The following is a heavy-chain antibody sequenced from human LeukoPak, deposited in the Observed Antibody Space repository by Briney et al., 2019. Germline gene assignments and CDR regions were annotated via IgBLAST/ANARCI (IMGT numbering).Heavy chain of an antibody. V-gene: IGHV3-7*01. CDR1: GFSFNNDW. CDR2: INQDGSEK. Sequence: QPGGSLRLSCATSGFSFNNDWMDWVRQAPGKGLEWVANINQDGSEKNCLDSVKGRFTISRDNAQNSLYLQMNGLRVEDTAVYYCTRRLDEWGRGTLVTVSS. D-gene: IGHD3-16*01. CDR3: TRRLDE. J-gene: IGHJ4*02.